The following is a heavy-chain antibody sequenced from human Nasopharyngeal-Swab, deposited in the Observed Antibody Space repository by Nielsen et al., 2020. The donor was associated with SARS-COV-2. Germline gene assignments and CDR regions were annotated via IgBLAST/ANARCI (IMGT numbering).Heavy chain of an antibody. CDR1: GFTFSDYY. D-gene: IGHD3-22*01. CDR3: ARDCDDSSGSAYYYGMDV. CDR2: ISTSGRTT. J-gene: IGHJ6*02. V-gene: IGHV3-11*01. Sequence: GESLKISCAASGFTFSDYYMAWVRQAPGKGLEWLSYISTSGRTTDSADSVKGRFTISRDNAKNSLYLQMNSLRAEDTAVYYCARDCDDSSGSAYYYGMDVWGQGTTVTVSS.